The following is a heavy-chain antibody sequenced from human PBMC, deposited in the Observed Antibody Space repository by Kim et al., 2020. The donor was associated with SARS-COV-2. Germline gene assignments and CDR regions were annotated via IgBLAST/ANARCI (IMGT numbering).Heavy chain of an antibody. D-gene: IGHD6-19*01. Sequence: SETLSLTCTVSGAPISSGSHYWGWIRQPPGKGLEWIGSIYESGSTYYNPSFKSRVTMSVATSKNQFSVKLNSVAAADTAVYYCVRHVLHSQWLPPGWFDPWGQGTLVTVSS. J-gene: IGHJ5*02. CDR2: IYESGST. CDR1: GAPISSGSHY. V-gene: IGHV4-39*01. CDR3: VRHVLHSQWLPPGWFDP.